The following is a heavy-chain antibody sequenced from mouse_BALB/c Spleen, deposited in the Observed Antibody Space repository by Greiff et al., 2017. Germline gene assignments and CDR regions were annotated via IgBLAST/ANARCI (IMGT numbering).Heavy chain of an antibody. CDR2: ISSGGSYT. J-gene: IGHJ4*01. CDR3: TRLESNAMDY. V-gene: IGHV5-6-4*01. Sequence: EVKVVESGGGLVKPGGSLKLSCAASGFTFSSYTMSWVRQTPEKRLEWVATISSGGSYTYYPDSVKGRFTISRDNAKNTLYLQMSSLKSEDTAMYYCTRLESNAMDYWGQGTSVTVSS. CDR1: GFTFSSYT.